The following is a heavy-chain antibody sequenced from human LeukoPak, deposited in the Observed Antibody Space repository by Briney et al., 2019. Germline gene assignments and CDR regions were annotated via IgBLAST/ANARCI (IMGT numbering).Heavy chain of an antibody. CDR2: IIPIFGTA. J-gene: IGHJ4*02. V-gene: IGHV1-69*05. D-gene: IGHD4-23*01. CDR1: GGTFSSYA. Sequence: VASVKVSCKASGGTFSSYAISWVRQAPGQGLEWMGGIIPIFGTANYAQKFQGRVTITTDESTSTAYMELSSLRSEDTAVYYCARGPYYGGNFGIDYWGQGTLVTVSS. CDR3: ARGPYYGGNFGIDY.